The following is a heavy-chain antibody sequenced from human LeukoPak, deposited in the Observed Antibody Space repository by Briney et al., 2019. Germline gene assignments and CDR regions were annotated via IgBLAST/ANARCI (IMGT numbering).Heavy chain of an antibody. CDR3: ARGSGYYNWFDP. CDR1: GGSISSYY. V-gene: IGHV4-59*01. CDR2: IYYSGST. Sequence: SETLSLTCTASGGSISSYYWSWIRQPPGKGLEWIGYIYYSGSTNYNPSLKSRVTISVDTSKNQFSLKLSSVTAADTAVYYCARGSGYYNWFDPWGQGTLVTVSS. J-gene: IGHJ5*02. D-gene: IGHD3-22*01.